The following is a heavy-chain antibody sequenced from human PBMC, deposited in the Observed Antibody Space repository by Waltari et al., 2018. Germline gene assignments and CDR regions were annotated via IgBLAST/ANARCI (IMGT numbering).Heavy chain of an antibody. CDR3: AGGQLADY. CDR1: GFMFNTYD. Sequence: EVLLMESGGGLVTPGGSLRLSCAVSGFMFNTYDLHWVRQAPGKGPEWVSMITRSASFIYYANSVKGRFTVSRDDAEKSLFLQMDSLTVEDTAVYYCAGGQLADYWGQGTLVTVSS. V-gene: IGHV3-21*01. D-gene: IGHD6-6*01. J-gene: IGHJ4*02. CDR2: ITRSASFI.